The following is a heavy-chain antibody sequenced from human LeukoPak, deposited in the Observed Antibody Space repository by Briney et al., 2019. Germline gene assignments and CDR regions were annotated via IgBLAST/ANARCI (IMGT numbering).Heavy chain of an antibody. D-gene: IGHD1-26*01. CDR1: GGSISSSSYY. J-gene: IGHJ4*02. Sequence: KASETLSLTCTVSGGSISSSSYYWGWIRQPPGKGLEWIGSIYYSGSTYYNPSLKSRVTISVDTSKNQFSLKLSSVTAADTAVYYCARDIMRGSYLPQTDYWGQGTLVTVSS. CDR3: ARDIMRGSYLPQTDY. CDR2: IYYSGST. V-gene: IGHV4-39*07.